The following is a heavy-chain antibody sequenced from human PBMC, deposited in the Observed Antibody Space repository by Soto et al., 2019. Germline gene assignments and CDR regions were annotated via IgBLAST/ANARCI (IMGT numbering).Heavy chain of an antibody. J-gene: IGHJ4*02. D-gene: IGHD4-17*01. CDR3: ARGDYGDYEFGY. CDR1: GYTFRSYG. CDR2: ISAYNGNT. Sequence: QVQLVQSGAEVKKPGASVKVSCKASGYTFRSYGINWVRQAPGQGLEWMGWISAYNGNTKYAQMLQGRVTMTTDTSTSTAYMELRSVRSDDTAVYYCARGDYGDYEFGYWGQGTLVTVSS. V-gene: IGHV1-18*01.